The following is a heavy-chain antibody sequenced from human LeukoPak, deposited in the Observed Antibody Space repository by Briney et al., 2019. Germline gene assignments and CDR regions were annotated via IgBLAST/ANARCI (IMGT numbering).Heavy chain of an antibody. V-gene: IGHV3-74*01. J-gene: IGHJ4*02. CDR3: ARLPTGSSLHY. D-gene: IGHD6-6*01. Sequence: PGGSLRLSCAASGLTFSSYWMHWVRQAPGKGVVWVSSINSDGSSTRYADSVKGRFTISRDNAKNTLYLQMNSLRAEDTAVYYCARLPTGSSLHYWGQGTLVTVSS. CDR2: INSDGSST. CDR1: GLTFSSYW.